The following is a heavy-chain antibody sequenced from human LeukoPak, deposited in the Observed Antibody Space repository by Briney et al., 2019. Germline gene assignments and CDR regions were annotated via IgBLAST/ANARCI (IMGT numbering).Heavy chain of an antibody. V-gene: IGHV4-30-2*01. CDR2: IYHSGST. CDR1: GGSISSGGYS. Sequence: SQTLSLTCAVSGGSISSGGYSWSWIRLPPGEGLEWIGYIYHSGSTYYNPSLKSRVTISVDRSKNQFSLKLSSVTAADTAVYYCARATAMVPFDYWGQGTLVTVSS. CDR3: ARATAMVPFDY. J-gene: IGHJ4*02. D-gene: IGHD5-18*01.